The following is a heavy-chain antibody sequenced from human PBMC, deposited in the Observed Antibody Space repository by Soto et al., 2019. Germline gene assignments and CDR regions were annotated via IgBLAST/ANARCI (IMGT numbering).Heavy chain of an antibody. Sequence: PGGSLRLSCVASRFNFSAAWLNWIRQAPGKGLEWVGRIKPKSEGETADYTAPVRGRFTISRDDSQNTLHLQMDSLKTEDTAVYYCATVPYGSGHTWGLGVLVTVSS. CDR2: IKPKSEGETA. D-gene: IGHD6-19*01. CDR1: RFNFSAAW. J-gene: IGHJ4*02. CDR3: ATVPYGSGHT. V-gene: IGHV3-15*07.